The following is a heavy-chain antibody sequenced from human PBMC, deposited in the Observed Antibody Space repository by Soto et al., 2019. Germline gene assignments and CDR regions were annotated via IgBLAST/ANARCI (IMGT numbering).Heavy chain of an antibody. D-gene: IGHD1-26*01. CDR2: ISGSGGST. Sequence: GGSLRLSCAASGFTFSSYAMSWVRQAPGKGLEWVSAISGSGGSTYYADSVKGRFTISRENSKNTLYLQMNSLRADDAAVYYCAKDPSWEHPYDCYGLDVWGQGTLVTVSS. CDR1: GFTFSSYA. J-gene: IGHJ6*02. V-gene: IGHV3-23*01. CDR3: AKDPSWEHPYDCYGLDV.